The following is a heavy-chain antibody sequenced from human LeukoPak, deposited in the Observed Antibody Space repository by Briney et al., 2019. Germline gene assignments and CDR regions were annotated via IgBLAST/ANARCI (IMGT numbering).Heavy chain of an antibody. J-gene: IGHJ4*02. CDR1: GGSISSYY. D-gene: IGHD6-13*01. CDR3: ARDYLKGYSSSWYSGGFDY. Sequence: PSETLSLTCTVSGGSISSYYWSWIRQPAGKGLEWIGRIYSSGITYYSHSLGSRVTMSVDTSKNQFSLKLTSVTAADTAVYYCARDYLKGYSSSWYSGGFDYWGQGTLVTVSS. V-gene: IGHV4-4*07. CDR2: IYSSGIT.